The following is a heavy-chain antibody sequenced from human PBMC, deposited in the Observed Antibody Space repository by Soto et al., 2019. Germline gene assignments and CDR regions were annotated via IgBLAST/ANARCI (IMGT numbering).Heavy chain of an antibody. D-gene: IGHD2-8*02. CDR1: GGSFSGYY. CDR2: INHSGST. V-gene: IGHV4-34*01. J-gene: IGHJ4*02. CDR3: ARDKITGLFDY. Sequence: QVQLQQWGAGLLKPSETLSLTCAVYGGSFSGYYWTWIRQPPGTGLEWIGEINHSGSTNYNPSLKSRVTIAVDTSKNRFSLKQTSVTAADAAVYYCARDKITGLFDYWGQGTLVTVSS.